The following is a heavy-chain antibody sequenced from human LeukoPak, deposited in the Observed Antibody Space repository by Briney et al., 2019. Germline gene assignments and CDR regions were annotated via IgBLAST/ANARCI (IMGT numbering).Heavy chain of an antibody. D-gene: IGHD4-17*01. CDR1: GFTFSKYA. CDR2: ISNDGRST. J-gene: IGHJ4*02. CDR3: VRDLSGDYSFDY. Sequence: PGGSPRLSCAASGFTFSKYAMHWVRQAPGKGLEYVSAISNDGRSTFYAKSVKGRFTISRDNSKNTLYLQMNSLRAEDTAVYYCVRDLSGDYSFDYWGQGTLVTVSS. V-gene: IGHV3-64*01.